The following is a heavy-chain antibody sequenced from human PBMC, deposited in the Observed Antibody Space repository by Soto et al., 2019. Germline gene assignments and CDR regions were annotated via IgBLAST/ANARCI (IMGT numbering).Heavy chain of an antibody. D-gene: IGHD4-17*01. Sequence: QVQLQESGPGLVKPSQTLSLTCTVSGGSISSGGYYWSWIRQHPAKGLEWIGYLYYSGSTYYNPSLKSRLNISVDPSKNQCSLKLSSVSAADTAVYYCARLYGDGLNYYCGMDVWGQGTTVTVSS. CDR3: ARLYGDGLNYYCGMDV. V-gene: IGHV4-31*03. CDR1: GGSISSGGYY. J-gene: IGHJ6*02. CDR2: LYYSGST.